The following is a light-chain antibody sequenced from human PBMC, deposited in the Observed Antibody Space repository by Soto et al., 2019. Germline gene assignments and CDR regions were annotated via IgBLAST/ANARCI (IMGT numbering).Light chain of an antibody. CDR3: SSYTSSSTPHVV. CDR2: DVS. J-gene: IGLJ2*01. Sequence: QSALTQPASVSGSPGQSITISCTGTSSDVGGYNYVSWYQQHPGKAPKLMIYDVSNRPSGVSNRFSGSNSGNTASLTISGLQAEDEADYDCSSYTSSSTPHVVFGGGTKVTVL. V-gene: IGLV2-14*01. CDR1: SSDVGGYNY.